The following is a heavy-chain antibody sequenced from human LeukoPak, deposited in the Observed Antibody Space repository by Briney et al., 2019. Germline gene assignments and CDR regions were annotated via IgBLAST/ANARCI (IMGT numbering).Heavy chain of an antibody. CDR2: IYYSGST. J-gene: IGHJ5*02. CDR1: GGSISSTTYY. Sequence: PSETLSLTCTVSGGSISSTTYYWGWLRQPPGKGLEWIGIIYYSGSTYYNPSLKSRVTISVDTSKNQFSLKLSSVTAADTAVYYCARHDFWSGYWPNWFDPWGQGTLVTVSS. V-gene: IGHV4-39*01. CDR3: ARHDFWSGYWPNWFDP. D-gene: IGHD3-3*01.